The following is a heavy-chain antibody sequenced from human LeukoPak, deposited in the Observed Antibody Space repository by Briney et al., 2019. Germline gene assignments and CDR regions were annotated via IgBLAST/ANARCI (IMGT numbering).Heavy chain of an antibody. D-gene: IGHD3-16*02. J-gene: IGHJ4*02. CDR2: IYYSGST. Sequence: KPSETLSLTCAVSGGSISSNSYYWGWIRQPPGKGLEWIGSIYYSGSTYYNPSLKSRVTISVDTSKNQFSLKLSSVTAADTAVYYCATIGTYDYVWGSYRYGYYFDYWGQGTLVTVSS. V-gene: IGHV4-39*07. CDR1: GGSISSNSYY. CDR3: ATIGTYDYVWGSYRYGYYFDY.